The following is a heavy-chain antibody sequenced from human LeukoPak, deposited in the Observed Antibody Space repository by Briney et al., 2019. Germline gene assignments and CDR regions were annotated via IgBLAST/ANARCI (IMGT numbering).Heavy chain of an antibody. CDR2: ISRSSTYI. CDR3: VRARYSGYDAYDY. D-gene: IGHD5-12*01. V-gene: IGHV3-11*06. J-gene: IGHJ4*02. Sequence: GGPLKLSCAASGFTFSDYYMSWIRQAPGKGLEWISYISRSSTYIYYADSVKGRFTISRDNAKNSLYLQMNSLRAEDTAVYYCVRARYSGYDAYDYWGQGTLVTVSS. CDR1: GFTFSDYY.